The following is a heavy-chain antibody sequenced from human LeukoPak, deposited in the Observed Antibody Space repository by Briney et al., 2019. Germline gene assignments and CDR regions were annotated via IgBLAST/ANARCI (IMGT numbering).Heavy chain of an antibody. V-gene: IGHV5-51*01. J-gene: IGHJ4*02. CDR1: GSRFTSYW. Sequence: GESLKISCKGSGSRFTSYWIGWVRQMPGKGLEGMGIIYPGDSDTRYSPSFQGQVTISADKSISTAYLQWSSLKASDTAMYYCARSSTFGNYYYDSSGPLDYWGQGTLVTVSS. D-gene: IGHD3-22*01. CDR2: IYPGDSDT. CDR3: ARSSTFGNYYYDSSGPLDY.